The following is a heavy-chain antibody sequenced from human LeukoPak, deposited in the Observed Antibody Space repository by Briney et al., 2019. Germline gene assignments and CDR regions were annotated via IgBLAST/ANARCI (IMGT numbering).Heavy chain of an antibody. Sequence: GRSLRLSCAASGFTFSSYGMHWVRQAPGKGLEWVAVIWYDGSNKYYADSVKGRFTISRDNSKNTLYLQMNSLRAEDTAVYYCARVSYYGSGSLDYWGQGTLVTVSS. J-gene: IGHJ4*02. D-gene: IGHD3-10*01. CDR1: GFTFSSYG. CDR2: IWYDGSNK. CDR3: ARVSYYGSGSLDY. V-gene: IGHV3-33*01.